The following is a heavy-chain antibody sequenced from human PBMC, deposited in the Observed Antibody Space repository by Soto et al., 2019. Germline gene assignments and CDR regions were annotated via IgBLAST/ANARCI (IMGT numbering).Heavy chain of an antibody. CDR3: AREMCYGDYDY. V-gene: IGHV1-3*01. CDR2: INACNGNT. Sequence: ASVKVSCKASGYTFTSYAMHWVRQAPGQGLEWMGWINACNGNTKYSQKFQGRVTITSDTSASTAYMELSSLRSEDTAVYYCAREMCYGDYDYWGQGTLVTVSS. J-gene: IGHJ4*02. CDR1: GYTFTSYA. D-gene: IGHD4-17*01.